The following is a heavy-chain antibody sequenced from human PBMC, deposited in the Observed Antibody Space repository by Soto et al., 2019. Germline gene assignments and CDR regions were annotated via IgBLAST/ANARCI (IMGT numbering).Heavy chain of an antibody. CDR2: IYYSGST. Sequence: SETLSLTCTVSGGSISSSSYYWGWIRQPPGKGLEWIGSIYYSGSTYYNPSLKSRVTISVDSSINQFSLRLSSVTAADTAVYYCARQPRRSSSGGLHYWGQGTLVTVSS. CDR3: ARQPRRSSSGGLHY. D-gene: IGHD6-6*01. V-gene: IGHV4-39*01. CDR1: GGSISSSSYY. J-gene: IGHJ4*02.